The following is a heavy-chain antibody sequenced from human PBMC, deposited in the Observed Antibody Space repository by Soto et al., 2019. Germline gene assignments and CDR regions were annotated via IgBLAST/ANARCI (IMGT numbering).Heavy chain of an antibody. D-gene: IGHD1-26*01. J-gene: IGHJ4*02. CDR3: VRGASLNFDY. CDR2: VNWNGGST. Sequence: EVQLVESGGGVLRPGGSLRLSCAASGFTFDDYGMSWARQAPGKGLEWVSGVNWNGGSTGYADSVKGRFTISRDNAKNSLYLEMNSLRAEDTAFYYCVRGASLNFDYWGQGTLVTVSS. V-gene: IGHV3-20*04. CDR1: GFTFDDYG.